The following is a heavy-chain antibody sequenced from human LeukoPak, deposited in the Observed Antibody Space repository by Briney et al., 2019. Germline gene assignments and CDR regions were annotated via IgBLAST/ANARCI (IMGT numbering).Heavy chain of an antibody. J-gene: IGHJ5*02. V-gene: IGHV1-18*01. CDR2: ISAYNGNT. Sequence: ASVTVSCKASGYTFTSYGISWVRQAPGQGLEWMGWISAYNGNTNYAQKLHGRVTMTTDTSTSTAYLELRSLSSDDTAVYYCARVITWDYGDYGGWFDPWGQGTLVTVSS. D-gene: IGHD4-17*01. CDR1: GYTFTSYG. CDR3: ARVITWDYGDYGGWFDP.